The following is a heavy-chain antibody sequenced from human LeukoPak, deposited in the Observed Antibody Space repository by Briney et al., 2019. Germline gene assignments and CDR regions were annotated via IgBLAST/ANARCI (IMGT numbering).Heavy chain of an antibody. CDR2: IIPIFGTA. D-gene: IGHD5-24*01. Sequence: SVKVSCKASGGTFSSYAISRVRQAPGQGLEWMGGIIPIFGTANYAQKFQGRVTITTDESTSTAYMELSSLRSEDTAVYYCARSPGGDGYNFDYWGQGTLVTVSS. J-gene: IGHJ4*02. CDR3: ARSPGGDGYNFDY. CDR1: GGTFSSYA. V-gene: IGHV1-69*05.